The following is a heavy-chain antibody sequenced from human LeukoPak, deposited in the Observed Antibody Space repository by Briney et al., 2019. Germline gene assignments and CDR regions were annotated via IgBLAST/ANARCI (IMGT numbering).Heavy chain of an antibody. J-gene: IGHJ4*02. CDR1: GFTFSNYE. V-gene: IGHV3-48*03. CDR2: ISSPGSTI. D-gene: IGHD4-17*01. CDR3: ASEPPVDY. Sequence: GGSLRLSCAASGFTFSNYEMNWVRQAPGKGLEWVSYISSPGSTIYYADSVKGRFTISRDNAKNSLYLQMISLRAEDTAAYYCASEPPVDYWGQGTLVTVSS.